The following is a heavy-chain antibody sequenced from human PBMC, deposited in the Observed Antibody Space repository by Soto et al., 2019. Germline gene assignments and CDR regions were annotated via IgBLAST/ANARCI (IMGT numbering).Heavy chain of an antibody. CDR2: IYYSGST. CDR3: ARGGLYSSGWYRFDY. J-gene: IGHJ4*02. D-gene: IGHD6-19*01. V-gene: IGHV4-61*01. CDR1: GGSVSSGSYY. Sequence: KPSETLSLTCTVSGGSVSSGSYYWSWIRQPPGKGLEWIGYIYYSGSTNYNPSLKSRVTISVDTSKNQFSLKLSSVTAADTAVYYCARGGLYSSGWYRFDYWGQGTLITVSS.